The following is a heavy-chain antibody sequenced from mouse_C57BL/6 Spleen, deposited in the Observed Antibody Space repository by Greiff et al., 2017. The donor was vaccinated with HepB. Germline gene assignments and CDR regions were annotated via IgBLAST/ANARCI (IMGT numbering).Heavy chain of an antibody. Sequence: DVKLVESEGGLVQPGSSMKLSCTASGFTFSDYYMAWVRQVPEKGLEWVANINYDGSSTYYLDSLKSRFIISRDNAKNILYLQMSSLKSEDTATYYCARDLDSGYFDYWGQGTTLTVSS. CDR1: GFTFSDYY. D-gene: IGHD3-1*01. V-gene: IGHV5-16*01. CDR2: INYDGSST. J-gene: IGHJ2*01. CDR3: ARDLDSGYFDY.